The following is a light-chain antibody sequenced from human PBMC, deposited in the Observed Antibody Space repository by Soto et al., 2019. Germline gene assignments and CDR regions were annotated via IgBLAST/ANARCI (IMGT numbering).Light chain of an antibody. CDR1: SSDVGGYDY. CDR2: DVS. V-gene: IGLV2-14*03. Sequence: QSALTQPASVSVSPGQSIAISCTGTSSDVGGYDYVSWYQQHPGKAPKLMIYDVSNRPSGVSNRFSGSKSDNTASLTISGLQAEDEADYYCSSYTSSSTYVFGTGTKVTVL. CDR3: SSYTSSSTYV. J-gene: IGLJ1*01.